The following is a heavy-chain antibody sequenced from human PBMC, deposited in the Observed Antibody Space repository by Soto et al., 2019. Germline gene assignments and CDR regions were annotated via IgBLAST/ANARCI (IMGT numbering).Heavy chain of an antibody. V-gene: IGHV5-10-1*01. CDR1: GYSFTSYW. Sequence: GESLKISCKGSGYSFTSYWISWVRQMPGKGLEWMGRIDPSDSYTNYSPSFQGHVTISADKSISTAYLQWSSLKASDTAMYYCARLQYSSYYYCYYYGMDVWGQGTTVTVSS. CDR3: ARLQYSSYYYCYYYGMDV. J-gene: IGHJ6*02. D-gene: IGHD6-6*01. CDR2: IDPSDSYT.